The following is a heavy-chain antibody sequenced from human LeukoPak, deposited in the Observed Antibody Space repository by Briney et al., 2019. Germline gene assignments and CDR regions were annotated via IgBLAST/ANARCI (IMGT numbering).Heavy chain of an antibody. V-gene: IGHV4-61*02. J-gene: IGHJ4*02. CDR2: IYTSGST. CDR3: AREQYDILTGYLPLDS. Sequence: SETLSLTCTVSGGSISSSSYYWSWIRQPAGKGLEWIGRIYTSGSTNYNPSLKSRVTMSVDTSKNQFSLKLSSVTTADTAVYYCAREQYDILTGYLPLDSWGQGTLVTVSS. CDR1: GGSISSSSYY. D-gene: IGHD3-9*01.